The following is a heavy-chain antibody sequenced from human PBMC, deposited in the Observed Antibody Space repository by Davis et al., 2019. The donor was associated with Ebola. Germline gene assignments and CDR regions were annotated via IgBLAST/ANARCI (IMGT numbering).Heavy chain of an antibody. D-gene: IGHD2-2*02. V-gene: IGHV1-2*04. J-gene: IGHJ6*02. CDR2: INPNSGGT. Sequence: SVKVSCKASGYTFTGYYMLWARQAPGQGLEWMGWINPNSGGTNYAQKFPGWVTMTRDTSISTAYMELSRLRSDDTAVYYCARGHCSSTSCYTTTDYYYCGMDVWGQGTTVTVSS. CDR1: GYTFTGYY. CDR3: ARGHCSSTSCYTTTDYYYCGMDV.